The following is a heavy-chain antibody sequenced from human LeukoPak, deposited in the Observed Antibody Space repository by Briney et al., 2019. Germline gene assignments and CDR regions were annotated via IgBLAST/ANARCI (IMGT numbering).Heavy chain of an antibody. CDR2: IYYSGNT. J-gene: IGHJ4*02. V-gene: IGHV4-39*01. CDR1: GVSISSSNSY. D-gene: IGHD3-10*01. Sequence: PSETLSLPCTVSGVSISSSNSYWGWIRQPPGKGLEWIGSIYYSGNTYYNASLKSQVSISIDTSKNQFSLRLTSVTAADTAVYYCARRYGSGSSGTFDYWGQGTLVTVSS. CDR3: ARRYGSGSSGTFDY.